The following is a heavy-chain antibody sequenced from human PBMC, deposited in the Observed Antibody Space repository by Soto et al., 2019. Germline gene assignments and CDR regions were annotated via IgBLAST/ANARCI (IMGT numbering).Heavy chain of an antibody. CDR1: GFTFSYYN. CDR3: AKDGGSFYYDGMDV. D-gene: IGHD2-15*01. Sequence: GGSLRLSCAASGFTFSYYNMNWVRQAPGKGLEWISDISRSSTTINYADSVKGRFTISRDNAKNSLYLQMNSLRDEDTAVYYCAKDGGSFYYDGMDVWGQGTTVTVSS. CDR2: ISRSSTTI. V-gene: IGHV3-48*02. J-gene: IGHJ6*02.